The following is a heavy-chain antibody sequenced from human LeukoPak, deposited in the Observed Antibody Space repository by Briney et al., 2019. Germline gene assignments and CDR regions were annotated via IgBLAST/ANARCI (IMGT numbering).Heavy chain of an antibody. CDR3: ARVKVVRGVTFDY. Sequence: ASVKVSCKASGYTFTSYDINWVRQATGQGLEWMGWMNPNSGNTGYAQKFQGRVTMTSNTSTTTAYMELSRLRSDDTAVYYCARVKVVRGVTFDYWGQGTLVTVSS. D-gene: IGHD3-10*01. J-gene: IGHJ4*02. V-gene: IGHV1-8*01. CDR2: MNPNSGNT. CDR1: GYTFTSYD.